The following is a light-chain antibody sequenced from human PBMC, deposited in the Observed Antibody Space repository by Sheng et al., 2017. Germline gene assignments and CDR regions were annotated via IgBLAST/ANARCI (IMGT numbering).Light chain of an antibody. Sequence: DIQMTQSPSSLSASVGDRVTITCRASQSISNYLAWYQQKPGKVPKLLIYAASTLQSGVPSRFSGSGSGTDFTLTISSLQPEDVATYYCQKYNSARTFGPGTKVDIK. J-gene: IGKJ3*01. CDR3: QKYNSART. CDR2: AAS. CDR1: QSISNY. V-gene: IGKV1-27*01.